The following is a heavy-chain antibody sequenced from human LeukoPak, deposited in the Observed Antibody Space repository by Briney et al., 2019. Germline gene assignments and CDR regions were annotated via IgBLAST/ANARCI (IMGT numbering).Heavy chain of an antibody. CDR3: ATPDAGGDSSGRPFDN. CDR1: RFTLTLNG. Sequence: CPRHSSAAPRFTLTLNGIHSVSQSPHKRLERVAVVSYAGSHKSYADSVRGRFTTSRDNSKNTLYLQRNSLRPEDTAVFYCATPDAGGDSSGRPFDNWGQGILVTVSS. V-gene: IGHV3-30*03. CDR2: VSYAGSHK. J-gene: IGHJ4*02. D-gene: IGHD3-22*01.